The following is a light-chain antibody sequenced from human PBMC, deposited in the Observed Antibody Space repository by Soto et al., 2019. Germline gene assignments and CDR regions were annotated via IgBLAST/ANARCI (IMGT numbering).Light chain of an antibody. CDR2: GNS. Sequence: QSVLTQPPSVSGAPGQTVTISCTGSSSNIGAPYDVHWYQHLPGTAPKLLIYGNSNRPSGVPDRFSGSKSGTSASLAITGLQAEDEAHYYCQSYDSSLSGSVFGRGTKLTVL. CDR3: QSYDSSLSGSV. J-gene: IGLJ3*02. V-gene: IGLV1-40*01. CDR1: SSNIGAPYD.